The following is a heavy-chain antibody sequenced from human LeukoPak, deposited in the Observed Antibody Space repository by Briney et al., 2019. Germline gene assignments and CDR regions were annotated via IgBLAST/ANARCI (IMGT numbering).Heavy chain of an antibody. CDR2: IHYSGST. D-gene: IGHD2-15*01. CDR3: ARVRCSGGSCPYYYYYYYMDV. CDR1: GGSISSSSYY. J-gene: IGHJ6*03. Sequence: PSETLSLTCTVSGGSISSSSYYWAWLRQPPGTGLEWIGSIHYSGSTYDNPSLQSRVTISIDTSKNQFSLKLRFLTAADTAVYYCARVRCSGGSCPYYYYYYYMDVWGKGTTVTVSS. V-gene: IGHV4-39*07.